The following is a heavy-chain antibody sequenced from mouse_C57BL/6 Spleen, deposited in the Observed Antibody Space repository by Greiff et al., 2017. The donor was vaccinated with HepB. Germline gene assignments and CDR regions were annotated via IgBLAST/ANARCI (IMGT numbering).Heavy chain of an antibody. Sequence: VHLVESGPGLVAPSQSLSITCTVSGFSLTSYGVSWVRQPPGKGLAWLGVIWGDGSTNYHSALISRLSISKDNSKSQVFLKLNSLQTDDTATYYCAKTGSRDYEGYWYFDVWGTGTTVTVSS. CDR2: IWGDGST. CDR3: AKTGSRDYEGYWYFDV. CDR1: GFSLTSYG. J-gene: IGHJ1*03. D-gene: IGHD2-4*01. V-gene: IGHV2-3*01.